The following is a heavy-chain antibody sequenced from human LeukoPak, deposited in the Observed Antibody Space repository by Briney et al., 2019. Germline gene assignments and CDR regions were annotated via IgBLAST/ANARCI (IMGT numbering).Heavy chain of an antibody. Sequence: ASVKVSRKASGYTFTGYYMHWVRQAPGQGLEWMGWINPNSGGTNYAQKFQGRVTMTRDTSISTAYMELSRLRSDDTAVYYCARVRYNWLDAFDIWGQGTMVTVSS. D-gene: IGHD1-1*01. V-gene: IGHV1-2*02. CDR2: INPNSGGT. CDR1: GYTFTGYY. J-gene: IGHJ3*02. CDR3: ARVRYNWLDAFDI.